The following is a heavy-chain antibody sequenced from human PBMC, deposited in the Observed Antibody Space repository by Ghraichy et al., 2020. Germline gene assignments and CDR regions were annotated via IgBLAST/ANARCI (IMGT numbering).Heavy chain of an antibody. J-gene: IGHJ4*02. Sequence: SETLSLTCIVSGGSIRDYYWSWLRQSPGKGLEWIGYMYYDGRSNYNPSMRSRVTMSIDTSKNQLSLRLTSVTTADTAVHYCVTITPGGASFYYWGQGSLVTVSS. CDR2: MYYDGRS. V-gene: IGHV4-59*01. CDR3: VTITPGGASFYY. D-gene: IGHD1-14*01. CDR1: GGSIRDYY.